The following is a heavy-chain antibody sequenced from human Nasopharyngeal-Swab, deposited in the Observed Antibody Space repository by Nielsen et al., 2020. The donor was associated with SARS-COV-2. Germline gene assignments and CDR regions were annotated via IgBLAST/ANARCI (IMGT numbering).Heavy chain of an antibody. J-gene: IGHJ6*02. V-gene: IGHV1-46*01. D-gene: IGHD6-19*01. CDR1: GYTFSSYY. CDR2: INPSGGTT. CDR3: ARDVARSGPGTLRHYYYGMGV. Sequence: ASVKVSCKTSGYTFSSYYVHWVRQAPGQGLEWMAIINPSGGTTGYAQKFQGRVTLTRDTSTSTVYMELSSLRSEDTAVYYCARDVARSGPGTLRHYYYGMGVWGQGTTVTVSS.